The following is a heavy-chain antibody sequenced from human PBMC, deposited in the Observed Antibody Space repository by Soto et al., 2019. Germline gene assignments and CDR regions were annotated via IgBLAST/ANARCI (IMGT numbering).Heavy chain of an antibody. Sequence: VQLVQSGVEVKKPGASVKVSCKASGYTFTNYGISWVRQAPGQGLEWMGWINTYNGNTYYAQKVQGRVTMTTETSTSTAYMELRSLRSDDTAVYYCARDLLYSTRSTVRFDIWGQGTMLTVSS. CDR2: INTYNGNT. J-gene: IGHJ3*02. V-gene: IGHV1-18*01. CDR1: GYTFTNYG. D-gene: IGHD6-13*01. CDR3: ARDLLYSTRSTVRFDI.